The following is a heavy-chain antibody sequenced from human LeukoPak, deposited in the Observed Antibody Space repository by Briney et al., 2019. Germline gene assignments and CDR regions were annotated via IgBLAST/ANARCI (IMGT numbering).Heavy chain of an antibody. D-gene: IGHD6-13*01. J-gene: IGHJ3*02. V-gene: IGHV4-59*01. Sequence: PETLSLTCTVSGGSISSYYWSWIRQPPGKGLEWIGYIYYSGSTNYNPSLKSRVTISVDTSKNQFSLKLSSVTAADTAVYYCARDLVYSSSWYGAFDIWGQGTMVTVSS. CDR2: IYYSGST. CDR3: ARDLVYSSSWYGAFDI. CDR1: GGSISSYY.